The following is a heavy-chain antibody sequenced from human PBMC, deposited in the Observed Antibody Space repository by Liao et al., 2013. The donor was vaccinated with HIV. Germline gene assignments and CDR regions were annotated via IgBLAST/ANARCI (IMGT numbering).Heavy chain of an antibody. D-gene: IGHD2-21*02. CDR1: GGSISSRGYY. CDR3: ARDGRMVTIPGFDI. Sequence: QLQLQESGPGLVRPSETLSLTCTVSGGSISSRGYYWAWIRQPPGKGLEWIGSVYYTGSTYFSPSLKSRLTISIDTSKSQFSLKLSSVTAADTAVYHCARDGRMVTIPGFDIWGQGTVVTVSS. J-gene: IGHJ3*02. V-gene: IGHV4-39*07. CDR2: VYYTGST.